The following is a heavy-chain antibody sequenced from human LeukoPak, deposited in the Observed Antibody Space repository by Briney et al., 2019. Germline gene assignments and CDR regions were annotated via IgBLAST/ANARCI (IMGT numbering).Heavy chain of an antibody. CDR2: INHSGST. CDR1: GGSFSGYY. Sequence: SETLSLTCAVYGGSFSGYYWSWIRQPPGKGLEWIGEINHSGSTNYNPSLRSRVTISVDTSKNKFSLKPSSVTAAETAVYYCARGMGYWGQGTLVTVSS. J-gene: IGHJ4*02. V-gene: IGHV4-34*01. CDR3: ARGMGY.